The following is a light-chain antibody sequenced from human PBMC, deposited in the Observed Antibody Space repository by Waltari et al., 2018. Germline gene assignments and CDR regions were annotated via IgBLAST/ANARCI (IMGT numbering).Light chain of an antibody. J-gene: IGLJ2*01. CDR2: RNN. CDR3: AAWDDTLSGVV. V-gene: IGLV1-47*01. CDR1: RSNIGSYY. Sequence: QSVITQPPSVSGTPGQRVTISCSGSRSNIGSYYVYRYQQLPGTAPSLLIYRNNQRPSGVPDRFSGSKSGTSASLAISGLRSDDEADYYCAAWDDTLSGVVFGGGTKLTVL.